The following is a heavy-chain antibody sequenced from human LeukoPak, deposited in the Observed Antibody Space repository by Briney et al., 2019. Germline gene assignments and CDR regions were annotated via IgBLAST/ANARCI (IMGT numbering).Heavy chain of an antibody. CDR1: GYTFTGYY. CDR3: ARDLAPHGGYSIPAY. V-gene: IGHV1-2*02. D-gene: IGHD4-23*01. CDR2: INPDTGDT. Sequence: ASVKVSCKASGYTFTGYYIHWLRQAPGQGLEWVGWINPDTGDTRFAERFPGRVTLTRDTSLSSVYMELDSLTSDDSAVYFCARDLAPHGGYSIPAYWGQGTLVTVSS. J-gene: IGHJ4*02.